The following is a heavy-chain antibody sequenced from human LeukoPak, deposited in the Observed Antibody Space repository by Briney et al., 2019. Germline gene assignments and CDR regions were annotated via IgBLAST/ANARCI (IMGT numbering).Heavy chain of an antibody. CDR3: ARGATAGRFSLRPTGAYYMDV. D-gene: IGHD6-13*01. CDR2: MNPNSGNT. CDR1: GYTFTSYD. V-gene: IGHV1-8*01. Sequence: ASVKVSCKASGYTFTSYDINWVRQATGQGLEWMGWMNPNSGNTGYAQKFQGRVTMTRNTSISTAYMELSSLRSEDTAVYYCARGATAGRFSLRPTGAYYMDVWGKGTTVTVSS. J-gene: IGHJ6*03.